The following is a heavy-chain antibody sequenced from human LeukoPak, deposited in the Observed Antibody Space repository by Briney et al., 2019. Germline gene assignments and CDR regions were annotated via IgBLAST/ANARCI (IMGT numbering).Heavy chain of an antibody. J-gene: IGHJ4*02. V-gene: IGHV4-61*02. CDR2: IYTSGST. Sequence: SETLSLTCTVSGGSISSGSYYWSWIRQPAGKGLEWIGRIYTSGSTNYNPSLKSRVTISVDTSKNQFSLKLSSVTAADTAVYYCARFDCSGGRCYFDYWGQGTLVTVSS. CDR1: GGSISSGSYY. D-gene: IGHD2-15*01. CDR3: ARFDCSGGRCYFDY.